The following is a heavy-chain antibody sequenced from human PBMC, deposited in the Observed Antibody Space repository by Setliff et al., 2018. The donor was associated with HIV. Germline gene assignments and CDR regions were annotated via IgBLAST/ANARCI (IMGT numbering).Heavy chain of an antibody. CDR3: ARDPQDTRGWYIYYFDY. CDR2: ISAYNGNT. J-gene: IGHJ4*02. Sequence: SSVKVSCKGSGYTFRTYGISWVRQAPGQGLEWMGWISAYNGNTNYAQKLQGRVTMTTDTSTSTAYMELRSLRSDDTAVYYCARDPQDTRGWYIYYFDYWGQGTLVTVSS. D-gene: IGHD6-19*01. CDR1: GYTFRTYG. V-gene: IGHV1-18*01.